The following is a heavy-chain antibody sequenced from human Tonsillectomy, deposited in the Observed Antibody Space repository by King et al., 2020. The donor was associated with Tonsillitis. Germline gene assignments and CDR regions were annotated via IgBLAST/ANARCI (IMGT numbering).Heavy chain of an antibody. V-gene: IGHV4-38-2*01. D-gene: IGHD2-8*01. J-gene: IGHJ3*02. CDR3: ASAFLYSFDI. CDR2: VYHTGNT. Sequence: QLQESGPGLVKPSETLSLTCAVSAYSISSGYYWGWIRQPPGKGLEWIGSVYHTGNTYYNPSLKSRVTISVDTSKHQFSLKLRSVTAADTAVYYCASAFLYSFDIWGQVTRVTVPS. CDR1: AYSISSGYY.